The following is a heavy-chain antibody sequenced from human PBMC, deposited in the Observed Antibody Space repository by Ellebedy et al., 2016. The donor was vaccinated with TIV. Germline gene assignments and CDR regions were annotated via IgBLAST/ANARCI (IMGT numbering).Heavy chain of an antibody. CDR3: ARDFRSSWYYFDY. CDR2: IWYDGSNK. Sequence: PGGSLRLSCAASGFTFSSYGMHWVRQAPGKGLEWVAVIWYDGSNKYYADSVKGRFTISRDNSKNTLYLQMNSLRAEDTAVYYCARDFRSSWYYFDYWGQGTLVTVSS. D-gene: IGHD6-13*01. V-gene: IGHV3-33*01. J-gene: IGHJ4*02. CDR1: GFTFSSYG.